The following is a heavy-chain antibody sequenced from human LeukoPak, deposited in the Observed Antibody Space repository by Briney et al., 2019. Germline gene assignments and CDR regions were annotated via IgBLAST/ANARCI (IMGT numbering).Heavy chain of an antibody. J-gene: IGHJ4*02. D-gene: IGHD4-23*01. CDR3: ARGWLAETTVVTPYNY. V-gene: IGHV1-18*01. Sequence: ASVKVSCKASGYTFTSYAMHWVRQAPGQGLEWMGWISAYNGNTNYAQKLQGRVTMTTDTSTSTAYMELRSLRSDDTAVYYCARGWLAETTVVTPYNYWGQGTLVTVSS. CDR2: ISAYNGNT. CDR1: GYTFTSYA.